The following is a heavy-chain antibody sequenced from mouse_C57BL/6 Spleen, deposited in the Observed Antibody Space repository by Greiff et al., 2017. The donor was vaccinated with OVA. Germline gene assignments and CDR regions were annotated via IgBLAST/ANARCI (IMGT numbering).Heavy chain of an antibody. CDR1: GYTFTSYW. J-gene: IGHJ2*01. CDR3: ARPHYYGTLYYFDY. Sequence: QVQLQQPGAELVKPGASVKMSCKASGYTFTSYWITWVKQRPGQGLEWIGDIYPGSGSTNYNEKFKSKATLTVDTSSSTADMQLSSLTSEDSAVYYCARPHYYGTLYYFDYWGQGTTLTVSS. CDR2: IYPGSGST. D-gene: IGHD1-1*01. V-gene: IGHV1-55*01.